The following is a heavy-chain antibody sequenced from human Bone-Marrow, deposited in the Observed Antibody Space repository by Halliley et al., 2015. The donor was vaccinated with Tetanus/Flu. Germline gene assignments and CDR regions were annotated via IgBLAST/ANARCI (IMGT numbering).Heavy chain of an antibody. J-gene: IGHJ6*02. CDR3: TRDVGNGYEGNGMDV. CDR1: GASTSTSTYY. CDR2: IYYGGNT. D-gene: IGHD5-12*01. V-gene: IGHV4-39*02. Sequence: LRLSCTVSGASTSTSTYYWGWIRQPPGKGLEWIGSIYYGGNTYYDPSLKSRVTISVDTSKNQFSLNLNSVTAADTAVYYCTRDVGNGYEGNGMDVWGQGTTVPVSS.